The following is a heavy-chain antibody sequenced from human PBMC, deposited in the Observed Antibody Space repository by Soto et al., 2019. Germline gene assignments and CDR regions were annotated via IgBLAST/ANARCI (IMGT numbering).Heavy chain of an antibody. CDR2: ISAYNGNT. J-gene: IGHJ5*02. CDR3: ARVRYQLLKSDWFDP. CDR1: GYTFTSYG. D-gene: IGHD2-2*01. V-gene: IGHV1-18*04. Sequence: QVQLVQSGAEVKKPGASVKVSCKASGYTFTSYGISWVRQAPGQGLEWMGWISAYNGNTNYAQKLQGRVTMITDTSTSTAYMELRSLRSDDTAVYYCARVRYQLLKSDWFDPWGQGTLVTVSS.